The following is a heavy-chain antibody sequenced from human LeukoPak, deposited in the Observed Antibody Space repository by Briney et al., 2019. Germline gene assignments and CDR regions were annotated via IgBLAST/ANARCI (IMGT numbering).Heavy chain of an antibody. CDR2: IRYDGSNK. CDR1: GFTFSSYG. J-gene: IGHJ4*02. D-gene: IGHD6-19*01. Sequence: AGGSLRLSCAASGFTFSSYGMHWVRQAPGKGLEWVAFIRYDGSNKYYADSVKGRLTISRDNSKNKLYLQMNSLRAEDTAVYYCTRVGAAVAGGGVDYWGQGTLVTVSS. CDR3: TRVGAAVAGGGVDY. V-gene: IGHV3-30*02.